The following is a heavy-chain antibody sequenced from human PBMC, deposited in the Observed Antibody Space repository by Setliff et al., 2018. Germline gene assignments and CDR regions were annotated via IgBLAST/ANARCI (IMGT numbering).Heavy chain of an antibody. CDR1: GGSISTSSYY. V-gene: IGHV4-39*07. J-gene: IGHJ4*02. CDR3: ARGPNWNYEGAWDY. Sequence: SETLSLTCTVSGGSISTSSYYWGWSRQPPGKGLEWIGRIYYSGGTYYNPSLKSRVTISVDTSKKQFSLRLSSVTAADTAVYYCARGPNWNYEGAWDYWGQGTLVTVSS. D-gene: IGHD1-7*01. CDR2: IYYSGGT.